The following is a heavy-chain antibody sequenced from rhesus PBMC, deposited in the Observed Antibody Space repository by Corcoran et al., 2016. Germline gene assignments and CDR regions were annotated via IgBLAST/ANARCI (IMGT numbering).Heavy chain of an antibody. CDR1: GVSISSDY. CDR3: ARGWLAAGPRLDV. CDR2: ISGSGGST. V-gene: IGHV4-173*01. J-gene: IGHJ5-2*02. Sequence: QLQLQESGPGLVKPSETLSLTCAVSGVSISSDYWSWIRQPQGKGLEGIGRISGSGGSTAYNPSLKGRSTISTGAAKIQFALKLGSVTAADTAVYYCARGWLAAGPRLDVWGRGVLVTVSS. D-gene: IGHD6-13*01.